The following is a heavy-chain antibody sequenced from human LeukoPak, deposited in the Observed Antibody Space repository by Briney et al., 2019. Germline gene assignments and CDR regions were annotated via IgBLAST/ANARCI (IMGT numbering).Heavy chain of an antibody. J-gene: IGHJ4*02. V-gene: IGHV3-64*01. CDR2: ISSNGDST. D-gene: IGHD3-16*01. CDR1: GFSFRSYV. CDR3: ARDTGAFPNYYFDY. Sequence: GGSLRLSCAASGFSFRSYVMRWVRQAPGKGLEYVSAISSNGDSTYYANSVKGRFTISRDNSKNTLYLQMGSLRAEDMGVYYCARDTGAFPNYYFDYWGQGTLVTVSS.